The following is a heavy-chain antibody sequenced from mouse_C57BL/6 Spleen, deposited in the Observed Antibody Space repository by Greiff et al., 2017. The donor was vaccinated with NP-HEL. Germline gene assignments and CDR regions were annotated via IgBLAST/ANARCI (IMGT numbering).Heavy chain of an antibody. CDR1: GYTFTDYE. CDR2: IDPETGGT. CDR3: TRGYGSHY. Sequence: QVHVKQSGAELVRPGASVTLSCKASGYTFTDYEMHWVKQTPVHGLEWIGAIDPETGGTAYNQKFKGKAILTADKSSSTAYMALRSLTSEDSAVYYCTRGYGSHYWGQGTTLTVSS. D-gene: IGHD1-1*01. J-gene: IGHJ2*01. V-gene: IGHV1-15*01.